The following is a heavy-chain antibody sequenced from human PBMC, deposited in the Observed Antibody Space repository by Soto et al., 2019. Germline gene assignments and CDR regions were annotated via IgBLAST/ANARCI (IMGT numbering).Heavy chain of an antibody. D-gene: IGHD3-10*01. CDR2: VTWNSRII. CDR1: GFNFDVYA. Sequence: EVQLVESGGGLVQPGRSLRLSCAASGFNFDVYAMHWVRQAPGKGLEWVSRVTWNSRIIASADSVKGRFTISRDNARNFLYLQMNSLITEDTALYYGARDDVSGHDACDLWGQGTMVTVSS. J-gene: IGHJ3*01. CDR3: ARDDVSGHDACDL. V-gene: IGHV3-9*01.